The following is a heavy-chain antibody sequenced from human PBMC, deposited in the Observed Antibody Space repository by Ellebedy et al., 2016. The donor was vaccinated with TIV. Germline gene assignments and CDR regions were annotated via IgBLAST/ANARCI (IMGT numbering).Heavy chain of an antibody. CDR2: INHSGST. CDR3: VLGLLDYYYGMDV. CDR1: GGSFSGYY. D-gene: IGHD3-22*01. Sequence: SETLSLTXAVYGGSFSGYYWSWIRQPPGKGLEWIGEINHSGSTNYNPSLKSRVTISVDTSKNQFSLKLSSVTAADTAVYYCVLGLLDYYYGMDVWGQGTTVTVSS. J-gene: IGHJ6*02. V-gene: IGHV4-34*01.